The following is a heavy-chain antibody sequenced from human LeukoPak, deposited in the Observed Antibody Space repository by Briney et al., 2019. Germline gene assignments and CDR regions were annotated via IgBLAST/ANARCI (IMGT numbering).Heavy chain of an antibody. CDR1: GYTFTSYY. V-gene: IGHV1-46*01. D-gene: IGHD5-24*01. Sequence: ASVKVSCRASGYTFTSYYMHWVRQAPGQGLEWMGIINPSGGSTSYAQKFQGRVTMTRDTSTSTVYMELSSLRSEDTAVYYCARVRRDGYPYGDFQHWGQGTLVTVSS. CDR3: ARVRRDGYPYGDFQH. J-gene: IGHJ1*01. CDR2: INPSGGST.